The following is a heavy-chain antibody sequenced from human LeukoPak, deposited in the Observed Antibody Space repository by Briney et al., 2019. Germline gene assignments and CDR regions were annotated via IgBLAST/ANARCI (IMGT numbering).Heavy chain of an antibody. CDR3: AKDSGSPWIQLWLRS. V-gene: IGHV3-30*18. CDR1: GFTFSSYG. J-gene: IGHJ4*02. CDR2: ISYDGSNK. D-gene: IGHD5-18*01. Sequence: GGSLRLSCAASGFTFSSYGMHWVRQAPGKGLEWVAVISYDGSNKYYADSVKGRFTISRDNSKNTLYLQMNGLRAEDTAVYYCAKDSGSPWIQLWLRSWGQGTLVTVSS.